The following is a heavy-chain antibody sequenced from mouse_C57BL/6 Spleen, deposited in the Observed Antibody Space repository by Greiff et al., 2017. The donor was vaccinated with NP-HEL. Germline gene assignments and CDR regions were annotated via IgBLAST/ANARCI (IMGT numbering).Heavy chain of an antibody. J-gene: IGHJ2*01. CDR2: IHPNSGST. CDR3: ARKWDYGSSFDY. Sequence: VQLQQSGAELVKPGASVKLSCKASGYTFTSYWMHWVKQRPGQGLEWIGMIHPNSGSTNYNEKFKSKATLTVDKSSSTAYMQLRSLTSEDSAVYDCARKWDYGSSFDYWGQGTTLTVSS. V-gene: IGHV1-64*01. CDR1: GYTFTSYW. D-gene: IGHD1-1*01.